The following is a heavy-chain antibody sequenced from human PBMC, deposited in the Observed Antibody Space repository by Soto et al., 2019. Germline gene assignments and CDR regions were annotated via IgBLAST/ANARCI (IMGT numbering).Heavy chain of an antibody. CDR1: GFSLSTSGVG. D-gene: IGHD6-19*01. CDR2: IYWDDDK. V-gene: IGHV2-5*02. Sequence: QITLKESGPTLVKPTQTLTLTCTFSGFSLSTSGVGVGWIRQPPGKALEWLALIYWDDDKRYSPSLKSRLTNAKATSKNQVVLTMTNMDPVDTATYYCAHRIAVAATRAFDIWGQGTMVTVSS. CDR3: AHRIAVAATRAFDI. J-gene: IGHJ3*02.